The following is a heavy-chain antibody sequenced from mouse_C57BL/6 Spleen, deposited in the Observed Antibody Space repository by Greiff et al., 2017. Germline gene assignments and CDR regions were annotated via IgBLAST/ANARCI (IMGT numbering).Heavy chain of an antibody. V-gene: IGHV1-82*01. D-gene: IGHD2-2*01. CDR3: ARRGGYDAWFAY. CDR2: IYPGDGDT. Sequence: VKLMESGPELVKPGASVKISCKASGYAFSSSWMNWVKQRPGKGLEWIGRIYPGDGDTNYNGKFKGKATLTADKSSSTAYMQLSSLTSEDSAVYFCARRGGYDAWFAYWGQGTLVTVSA. J-gene: IGHJ3*01. CDR1: GYAFSSSW.